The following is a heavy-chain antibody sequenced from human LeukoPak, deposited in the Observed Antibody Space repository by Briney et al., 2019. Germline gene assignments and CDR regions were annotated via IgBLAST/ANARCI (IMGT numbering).Heavy chain of an antibody. J-gene: IGHJ6*02. Sequence: SGGSLRLSCAASGFTVSSNYMSWVRQAPGKGLEWVSVIYGGGSTYYADSVKGRFTISRHNSKNTLYLQMNSLRAEDTAVYYCARALNYYYYGMDVWGQGTTVTVSS. CDR2: IYGGGST. CDR3: ARALNYYYYGMDV. V-gene: IGHV3-53*04. CDR1: GFTVSSNY.